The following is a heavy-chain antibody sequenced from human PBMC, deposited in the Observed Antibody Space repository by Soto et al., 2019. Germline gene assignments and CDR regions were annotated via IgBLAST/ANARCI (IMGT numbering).Heavy chain of an antibody. CDR2: IYYSGST. Sequence: SETLSLTYTVSGDPVTSGSYFWNWIRQSPGKGLEWIGYIYYSGSTTYNPPLNSRVTMSVDTSKNQFSLSLISLTAADTAVYYCARYTDTYYSYWGQGTPVTVSS. CDR3: ARYTDTYYSY. J-gene: IGHJ4*02. CDR1: GDPVTSGSYF. D-gene: IGHD1-26*01. V-gene: IGHV4-61*01.